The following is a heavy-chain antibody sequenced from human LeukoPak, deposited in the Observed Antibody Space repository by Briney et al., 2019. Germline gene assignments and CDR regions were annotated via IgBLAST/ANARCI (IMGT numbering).Heavy chain of an antibody. CDR3: ATASGYYGSGWDY. Sequence: ASVKVSCKASGGTFSNYAISWVRQAPGQGLEWMGWISAYSGNTNYAQNLQGRVTMTEDTSTDTAYMELSSLRSEDTAVSYCATASGYYGSGWDYWGQGTLVTVSS. J-gene: IGHJ4*02. CDR1: GGTFSNYA. D-gene: IGHD3-10*01. V-gene: IGHV1-18*01. CDR2: ISAYSGNT.